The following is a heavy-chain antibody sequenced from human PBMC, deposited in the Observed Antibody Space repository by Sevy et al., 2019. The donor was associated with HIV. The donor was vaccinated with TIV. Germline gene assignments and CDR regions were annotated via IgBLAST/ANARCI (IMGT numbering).Heavy chain of an antibody. J-gene: IGHJ4*02. Sequence: GGSLRLSCAASGFTVISNYLSWVRQAPGKGLDWVSTIYSGGKTYYADSVKGRFTISRDGSKNTVYLQMNSLRVEDTAVYYCAGHHYASGGYYFDSWGQGTLVTVSS. D-gene: IGHD3-10*01. CDR2: IYSGGKT. V-gene: IGHV3-66*04. CDR3: AGHHYASGGYYFDS. CDR1: GFTVISNY.